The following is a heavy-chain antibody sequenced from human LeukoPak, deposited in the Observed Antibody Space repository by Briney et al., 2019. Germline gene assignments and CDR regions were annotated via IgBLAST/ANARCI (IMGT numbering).Heavy chain of an antibody. D-gene: IGHD1-26*01. V-gene: IGHV4-59*08. Sequence: SETLSLTCTVSGGSISSYYWSWIRQPPGKGLEWIGYIYYSGSTNNNPSLKSRVTISVDTSKSQFSRKLSSVTAADTAVYYCARGFHQSGPFGYWGQGTLVTVSS. J-gene: IGHJ4*02. CDR2: IYYSGST. CDR3: ARGFHQSGPFGY. CDR1: GGSISSYY.